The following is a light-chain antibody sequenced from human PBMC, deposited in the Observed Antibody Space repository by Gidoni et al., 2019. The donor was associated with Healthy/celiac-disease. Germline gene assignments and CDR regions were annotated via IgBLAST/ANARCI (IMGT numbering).Light chain of an antibody. CDR1: SSDVGGYNY. J-gene: IGLJ2*01. CDR3: SSYTSSSTPVV. Sequence: QSALTQPASVSGSPGQSITIPCTGTSSDVGGYNYVSWYQQHPGKAPKLIIYEVSYRPSGVSNRFSASKSGNTASLTISGLQAEDEADYYCSSYTSSSTPVVFGGGTKLTVL. CDR2: EVS. V-gene: IGLV2-14*01.